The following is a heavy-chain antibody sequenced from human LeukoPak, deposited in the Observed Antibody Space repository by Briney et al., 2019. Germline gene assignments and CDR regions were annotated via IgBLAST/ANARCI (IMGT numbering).Heavy chain of an antibody. J-gene: IGHJ4*02. CDR1: GYTFTSYG. V-gene: IGHV1-18*04. CDR2: ISAYNGNT. D-gene: IGHD3-10*01. Sequence: ASVKVSCKASGYTFTSYGISWVRQAPGQGLEWMGWISAYNGNTNYAQKLQGRDTMTTDTSTSTAYMELRSLRSDDTAVYYCAVDYGSGSYYTIDYWGQGTLVTVSS. CDR3: AVDYGSGSYYTIDY.